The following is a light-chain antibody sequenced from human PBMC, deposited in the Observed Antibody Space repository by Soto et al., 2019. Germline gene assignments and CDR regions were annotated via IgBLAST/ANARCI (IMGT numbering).Light chain of an antibody. CDR3: QQYKSYSSWT. J-gene: IGKJ1*01. Sequence: DIQMTQSPSTLSASVVGRVTITCRASQSVSSWLAWYQQKPGKAPKLLIYDAFNLESGVPSRFSGSGSGTEFTLTISSLQPDDFATYYCQQYKSYSSWTFGQGTKVDIK. V-gene: IGKV1-5*01. CDR2: DAF. CDR1: QSVSSW.